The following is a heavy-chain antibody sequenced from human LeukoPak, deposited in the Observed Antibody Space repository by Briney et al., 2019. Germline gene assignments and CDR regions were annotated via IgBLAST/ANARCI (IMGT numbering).Heavy chain of an antibody. V-gene: IGHV3-21*01. CDR3: ARDEADSDFWSGSPI. Sequence: GALRLSCAASGFTFSDYSMNWVRQAPGKGLEWVSSISSSSSYIYYADSVKGRFTISRDNAKSSLYLQMNSLRAEDTAVYYCARDEADSDFWSGSPIWGQGTMVTVSS. CDR1: GFTFSDYS. D-gene: IGHD3-3*01. J-gene: IGHJ3*02. CDR2: ISSSSSYI.